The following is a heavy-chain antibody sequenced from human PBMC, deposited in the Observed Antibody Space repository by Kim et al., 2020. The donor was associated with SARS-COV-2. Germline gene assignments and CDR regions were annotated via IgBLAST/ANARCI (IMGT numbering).Heavy chain of an antibody. V-gene: IGHV3-21*01. D-gene: IGHD6-13*01. Sequence: GGSLRLSCAASGFTFSSYSMNWVRQAPGKGLEWVSSISSSSSYLYYADSVKGRFTISRDNAKNSLYLQMNSLRAEDTAVYYCARERGVYSSSWYYRYYYGMDVWGQGTTVTVSS. CDR1: GFTFSSYS. CDR3: ARERGVYSSSWYYRYYYGMDV. CDR2: ISSSSSYL. J-gene: IGHJ6*02.